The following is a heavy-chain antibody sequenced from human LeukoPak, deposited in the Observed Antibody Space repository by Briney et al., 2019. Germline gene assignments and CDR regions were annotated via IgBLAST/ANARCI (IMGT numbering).Heavy chain of an antibody. CDR1: GYTFTGYY. Sequence: ASVKVSCKAPGYTFTGYYMHWVRQAPGQGLEWMGWINPNSGGTNYAQKFQGWVTMTRDTSISTAYMELSRLRSDDTAVYYCARSGGSGSYRYFEYWGQGTLATVSS. D-gene: IGHD3-10*01. CDR2: INPNSGGT. CDR3: ARSGGSGSYRYFEY. V-gene: IGHV1-2*04. J-gene: IGHJ4*02.